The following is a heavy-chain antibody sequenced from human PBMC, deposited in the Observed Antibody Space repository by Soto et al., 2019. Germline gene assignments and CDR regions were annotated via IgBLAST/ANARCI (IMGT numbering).Heavy chain of an antibody. CDR2: ISYDGSNK. V-gene: IGHV3-30*18. CDR1: GFTFSSYG. D-gene: IGHD3-10*01. J-gene: IGHJ5*02. Sequence: QVQLVESGGGVVQPGRSLRLSCAASGFTFSSYGMHWVRQAPGKGLEWVAVISYDGSNKYYADSVKGRFTISRDNSKNTLYLRMNSLRAEDTAVYYCAKDFTPMVRGLNWFDPWGQGTLVTVSS. CDR3: AKDFTPMVRGLNWFDP.